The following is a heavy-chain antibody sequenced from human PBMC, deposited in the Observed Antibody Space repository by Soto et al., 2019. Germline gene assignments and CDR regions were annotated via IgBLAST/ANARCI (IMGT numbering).Heavy chain of an antibody. CDR2: ISSSSRTI. CDR1: GFTFSSYS. CDR3: AREWDGDGYNSGWFDP. V-gene: IGHV3-48*01. Sequence: EVQLVESGGGLVQPGGSLRLSCAASGFTFSSYSMNWVRQAPGKGLEWVSYISSSSRTIYCADSVKGRFTISRDNAKNSLYLQMNSLRAEDTAVYYCAREWDGDGYNSGWFDPWDQGTLVTVSS. J-gene: IGHJ5*02. D-gene: IGHD5-12*01.